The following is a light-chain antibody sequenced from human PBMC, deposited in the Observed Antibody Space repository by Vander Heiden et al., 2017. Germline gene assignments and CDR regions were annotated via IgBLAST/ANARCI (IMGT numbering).Light chain of an antibody. CDR1: HGISTY. Sequence: DIQMTQSPSSVSASVGDRVTITCRASHGISTYLVWYQQNPGKAPKLLIYGASSLQSGFPSRFSGSGSGTDSTLTISSLQPEDFATYYCQQANSLPLTFGGGTTVEI. CDR3: QQANSLPLT. V-gene: IGKV1D-12*01. CDR2: GAS. J-gene: IGKJ4*01.